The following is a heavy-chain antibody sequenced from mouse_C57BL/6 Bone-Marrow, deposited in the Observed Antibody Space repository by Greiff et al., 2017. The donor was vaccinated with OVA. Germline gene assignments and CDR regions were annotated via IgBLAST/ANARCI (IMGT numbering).Heavy chain of an antibody. Sequence: EVQLQQSGPELVKPGASVKIPCKASGYTFTDYNMDWVKQSHGKSLEWIGDINPNNGGTIYNQKFKGKATLTVDKSSSTAYMELRSLTSEDTAVYDCARRYYYGSSYVDYWGQGTTLTVAA. J-gene: IGHJ2*01. V-gene: IGHV1-18*01. CDR1: GYTFTDYN. D-gene: IGHD1-1*01. CDR2: INPNNGGT. CDR3: ARRYYYGSSYVDY.